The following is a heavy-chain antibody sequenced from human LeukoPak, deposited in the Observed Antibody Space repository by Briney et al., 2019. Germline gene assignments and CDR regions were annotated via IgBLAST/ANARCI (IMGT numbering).Heavy chain of an antibody. CDR1: GFTFSSYE. Sequence: GGSLRLSCAASGFTFSSYEMNWVRQAPGRGLEWISYISSSGSTMYYADSVKGRFTISRDNAKNSLYLQMNSLRAEDTAIYYCASSSWYALDYWGQGTLVTVSS. CDR3: ASSSWYALDY. D-gene: IGHD6-13*01. CDR2: ISSSGSTM. J-gene: IGHJ4*02. V-gene: IGHV3-48*03.